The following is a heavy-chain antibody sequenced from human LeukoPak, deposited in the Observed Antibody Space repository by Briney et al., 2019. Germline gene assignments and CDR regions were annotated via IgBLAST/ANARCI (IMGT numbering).Heavy chain of an antibody. Sequence: SCKASGYTFTGYYMHWVRQAPGNGLEWVAVISYDGSNKYYADSVKGRFTISRDNSKNTLYLQMNSLRAEDTAVYYCARVVVVAATLDYWGQGTLVTVSS. J-gene: IGHJ4*02. CDR2: ISYDGSNK. D-gene: IGHD2-15*01. CDR3: ARVVVVAATLDY. V-gene: IGHV3-30-3*01. CDR1: GYTFTGYY.